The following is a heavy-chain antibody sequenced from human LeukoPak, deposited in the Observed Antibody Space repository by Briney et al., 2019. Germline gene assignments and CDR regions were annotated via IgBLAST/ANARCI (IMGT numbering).Heavy chain of an antibody. D-gene: IGHD3-3*01. CDR2: IRYDGSNK. V-gene: IGHV3-30*02. CDR3: AKDDPVRFALDH. CDR1: GFTFSSYG. Sequence: GGSLGLSCAASGFTFSSYGMHWVRQAPGKGLEWVAFIRYDGSNKYYADSVKGRFTISRDNSKNTLYLQMNSLRAEDTAVYYCAKDDPVRFALDHWGQGTLVTVSS. J-gene: IGHJ4*02.